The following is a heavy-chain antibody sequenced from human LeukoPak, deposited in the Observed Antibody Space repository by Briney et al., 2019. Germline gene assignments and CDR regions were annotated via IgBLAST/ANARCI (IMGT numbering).Heavy chain of an antibody. Sequence: SETLSLTCSVSGVSVKNDHWTWIRQPSGKGLEWIGKIDYPGTTNYSPSLESRVTISMDTSQNQVTLKLTSVTAADTAIYYCATYRANESGRGHWGQGTLVAVAS. CDR3: ATYRANESGRGH. J-gene: IGHJ4*02. CDR1: GVSVKNDH. CDR2: IDYPGTT. D-gene: IGHD3-10*01. V-gene: IGHV4-59*02.